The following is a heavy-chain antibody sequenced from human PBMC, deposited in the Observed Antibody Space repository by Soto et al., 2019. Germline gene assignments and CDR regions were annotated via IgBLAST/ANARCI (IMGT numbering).Heavy chain of an antibody. Sequence: QLQLQESGPGLVKPSETLSLTCTVSGGSISSSSYYWGWIRQPPGKGREWIGSVYYSGSTYYNPSLKSRVTISDDPSKNQFSLMLSSVTAADTAVYYCARHEARYCSSTSCYVGAFDLWGQGTMVTVSS. CDR1: GGSISSSSYY. CDR3: ARHEARYCSSTSCYVGAFDL. D-gene: IGHD2-2*01. J-gene: IGHJ3*01. V-gene: IGHV4-39*01. CDR2: VYYSGST.